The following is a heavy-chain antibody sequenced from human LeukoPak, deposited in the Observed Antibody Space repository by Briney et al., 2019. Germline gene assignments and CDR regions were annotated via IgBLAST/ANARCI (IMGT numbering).Heavy chain of an antibody. D-gene: IGHD6-19*01. CDR2: IRNDGGNK. Sequence: GGSLRLSCAASGFTFRNYNMHWVRQPPGKGLEWVAFIRNDGGNKNYADSVKGRFTISRDNSKNTLYLQMDSLRAEDMAVYHCAKDSSGWATDYWGQGTLVTVPS. CDR1: GFTFRNYN. CDR3: AKDSSGWATDY. J-gene: IGHJ4*02. V-gene: IGHV3-30*02.